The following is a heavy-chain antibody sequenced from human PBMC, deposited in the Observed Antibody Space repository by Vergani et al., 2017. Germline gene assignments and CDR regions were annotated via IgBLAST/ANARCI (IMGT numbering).Heavy chain of an antibody. CDR1: GGSFSGYY. D-gene: IGHD3-22*01. J-gene: IGHJ3*02. Sequence: QVQLQQWGAGLLKPSETLSLTCAVYGGSFSGYYWSWIRQPPGKGLEWIGEINHSGSTNYNPSLKSRVTISVDTSKNQFSLKLSSVTAADTAVYYCASLYYYDSSGYPRGGAFDIWGQGTMVTVSS. CDR2: INHSGST. CDR3: ASLYYYDSSGYPRGGAFDI. V-gene: IGHV4-34*01.